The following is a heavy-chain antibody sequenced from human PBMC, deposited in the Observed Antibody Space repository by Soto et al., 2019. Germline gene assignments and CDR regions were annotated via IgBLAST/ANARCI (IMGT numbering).Heavy chain of an antibody. J-gene: IGHJ4*02. Sequence: GSLILACSASGCNFSDHYMNWIRQAPGKGLEWVSYISGSSRYTNFADSVKGRFTISRDNAKNSLYLQMNSLRAEDTAVYYCARHTSGWHYYDYWGQGTQVTVYS. CDR2: ISGSSRYT. D-gene: IGHD6-19*01. V-gene: IGHV3-11*06. CDR1: GCNFSDHY. CDR3: ARHTSGWHYYDY.